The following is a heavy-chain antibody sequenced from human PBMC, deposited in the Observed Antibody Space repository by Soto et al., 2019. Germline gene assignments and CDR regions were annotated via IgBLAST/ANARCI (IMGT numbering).Heavy chain of an antibody. J-gene: IGHJ4*02. CDR2: ISYDGSNK. CDR3: ARVVTTVVSGFDY. D-gene: IGHD4-17*01. V-gene: IGHV3-30-3*01. CDR1: GFTFSSYA. Sequence: QVQLVESGGGVVQPGRSLRLSCAASGFTFSSYAMHWVRQAPGKGLEWVAVISYDGSNKYYADSVKGRFTISRDNSKNTLYLQMNSLRAEDTAVYYCARVVTTVVSGFDYWGQGTLVTVSS.